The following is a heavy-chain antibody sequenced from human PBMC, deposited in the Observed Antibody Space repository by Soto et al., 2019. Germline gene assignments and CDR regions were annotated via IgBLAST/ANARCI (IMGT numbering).Heavy chain of an antibody. J-gene: IGHJ3*02. V-gene: IGHV3-11*01. D-gene: IGHD5-12*01. Sequence: QVQLVESGGGLVKPGGSLRLSCAASGFTFSDYYMSWIRQAPGKGLEWVSYISSSGSTIYYADSVKGRFTISRDNAKNSLYVQMNSRRAEDTAVYYCARERYILATIYRHAFDIWGQGTMVTVSS. CDR1: GFTFSDYY. CDR3: ARERYILATIYRHAFDI. CDR2: ISSSGSTI.